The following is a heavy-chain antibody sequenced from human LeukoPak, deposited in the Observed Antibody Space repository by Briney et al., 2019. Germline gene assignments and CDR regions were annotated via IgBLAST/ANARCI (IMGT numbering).Heavy chain of an antibody. CDR1: GGSFSGYY. J-gene: IGHJ3*02. D-gene: IGHD3-10*01. CDR2: INPSGST. Sequence: SETLSLTCAVYGGSFSGYYWSWIRQPPGKGLEWIGEINPSGSTNYNPSLKSRVTISVDTSKNQFSLKLSSVTAADTAVYYCARTRLWFGELLWALAFDIWGQGTMVTVSS. CDR3: ARTRLWFGELLWALAFDI. V-gene: IGHV4-34*01.